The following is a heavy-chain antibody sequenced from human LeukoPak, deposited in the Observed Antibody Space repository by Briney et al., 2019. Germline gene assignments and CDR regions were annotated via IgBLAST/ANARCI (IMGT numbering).Heavy chain of an antibody. CDR2: INPSGGSI. Sequence: ASVKDSCKASGYTFTSDYMHWVRQAPGQGLEWMGIINPSGGSISYAQKFQGRVTMTTDTSTSTVYMELSSLRSEDTAVYCWARDPAMVRGGDYYGMDVWGKGTTVTVSA. J-gene: IGHJ6*04. CDR1: GYTFTSDY. CDR3: ARDPAMVRGGDYYGMDV. V-gene: IGHV1-46*01. D-gene: IGHD3-10*01.